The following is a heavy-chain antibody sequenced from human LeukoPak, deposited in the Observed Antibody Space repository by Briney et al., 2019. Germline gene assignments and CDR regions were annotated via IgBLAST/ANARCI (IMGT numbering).Heavy chain of an antibody. V-gene: IGHV4-34*01. CDR3: ARQTMVRGAHFDY. CDR1: GGSFSGYY. D-gene: IGHD3-10*01. CDR2: INHSGST. J-gene: IGHJ4*02. Sequence: SETLSLTCAVYGGSFSGYYWSWIRQPPGKGLEWIGEINHSGSTNYNPSLKSRVTISVDTSKSHFSLKLSSVTAADTAVYYCARQTMVRGAHFDYWGQGTLVTVSS.